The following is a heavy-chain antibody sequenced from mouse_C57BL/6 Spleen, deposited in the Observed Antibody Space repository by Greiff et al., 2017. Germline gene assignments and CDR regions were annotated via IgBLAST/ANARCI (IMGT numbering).Heavy chain of an antibody. V-gene: IGHV1-82*01. CDR1: GYAFSSSW. CDR3: ARSGGYPYFDY. D-gene: IGHD1-1*02. Sequence: QVQLKESGPELVKPGASVKISCKASGYAFSSSWMNWVKQRPGKGLEWIGRSYPGDGDTNYNGKFKGKATLTADRSSSTAYMQLSSLTSEDSAVYFCARSGGYPYFDYWGQGTTLTVSS. J-gene: IGHJ2*01. CDR2: SYPGDGDT.